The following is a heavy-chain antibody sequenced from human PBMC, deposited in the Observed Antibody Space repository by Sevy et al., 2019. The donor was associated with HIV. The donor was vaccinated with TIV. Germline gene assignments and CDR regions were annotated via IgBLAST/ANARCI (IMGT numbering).Heavy chain of an antibody. CDR3: ARDRGAADSGLDV. CDR1: LDSVSSNSAA. V-gene: IGHV6-1*01. Sequence: QSQTLSLTCAISLDSVSSNSAAWNWIRQSPSRGLEWLGRTYCWSKWYHEYAVSVKSRITINPDTFKNQFSVQLNSMTPEDTAVYYWARDRGAADSGLDVWGQGTTVTVSS. D-gene: IGHD6-13*01. CDR2: TYCWSKWYH. J-gene: IGHJ6*02.